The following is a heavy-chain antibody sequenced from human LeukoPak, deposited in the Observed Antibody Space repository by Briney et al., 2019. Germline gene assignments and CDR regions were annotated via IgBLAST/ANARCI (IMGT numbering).Heavy chain of an antibody. J-gene: IGHJ3*02. CDR2: ISSSGSTI. Sequence: GGSLRLSCAAAGFTFSSYEMNWVRQAPGKGLEWGSYISSSGSTIYYADSVKGRFTISRDNAKNSLYLQMNSLRAEDTAVYYCARVCLGYSCKLRGAFDIWGQGTMVTVSS. CDR3: ARVCLGYSCKLRGAFDI. D-gene: IGHD5-18*01. CDR1: GFTFSSYE. V-gene: IGHV3-48*03.